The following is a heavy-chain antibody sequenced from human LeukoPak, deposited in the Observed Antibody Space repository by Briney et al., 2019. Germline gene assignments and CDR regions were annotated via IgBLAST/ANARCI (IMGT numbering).Heavy chain of an antibody. V-gene: IGHV1-18*01. CDR1: GYTFTSYG. Sequence: GASVKVSCKASGYTFTSYGISWVRQAPGQGLEWMGWISAYNGNTNYARKLQGRVTMTTDTSTSTAYMELSSLRSEDTAVYYCARGTLRTRKRHYYYYYMDVWGKGTTVTVSS. CDR3: ARGTLRTRKRHYYYYYMDV. J-gene: IGHJ6*03. D-gene: IGHD2-8*01. CDR2: ISAYNGNT.